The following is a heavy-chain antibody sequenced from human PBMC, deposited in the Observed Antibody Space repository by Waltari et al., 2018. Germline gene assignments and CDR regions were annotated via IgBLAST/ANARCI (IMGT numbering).Heavy chain of an antibody. CDR1: GFTLRNFA. Sequence: QVQLVESGGGVVQPGRSLRLSCAASGFTLRNFAMHWVRQAPGKGLEWVAVLWSDGINKYYEDSVKGRFAISRDISKSTLYLQMDSLGAEDTAVYYCAKQAESINGWFDSWGQGTLVSVSS. V-gene: IGHV3-33*06. CDR2: LWSDGINK. D-gene: IGHD2-8*01. J-gene: IGHJ5*01. CDR3: AKQAESINGWFDS.